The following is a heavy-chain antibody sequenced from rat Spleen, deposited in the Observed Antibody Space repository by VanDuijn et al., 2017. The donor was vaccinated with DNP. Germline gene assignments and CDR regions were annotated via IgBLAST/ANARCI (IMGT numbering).Heavy chain of an antibody. CDR3: IRWNSGHFDY. CDR1: GYTFSDYY. J-gene: IGHJ2*01. V-gene: IGHV5-22*01. CDR2: IGSDDYAP. Sequence: EVQLVESGGVFVQPGGFLKLSCAASGYTFSDYYMAWVRQAPTKGLEWVAYIGSDDYAPYYGDSVKGRFTISRDNAKSTLYLQMNSLRSEDMATYYCIRWNSGHFDYWGQGVMVTVSS. D-gene: IGHD4-3*01.